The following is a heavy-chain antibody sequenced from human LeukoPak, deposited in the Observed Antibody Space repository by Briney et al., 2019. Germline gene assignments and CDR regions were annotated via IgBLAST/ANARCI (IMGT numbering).Heavy chain of an antibody. Sequence: SETLSLTCSVSGGSISSGDYFWSWIRQPPGKGLEWIGYTHHGGTTYYNPSLKSRVTISVDTSKNQFSLKLSSLTAADTAMYYCARDQRARSWTENVGIDYWGQGTL. CDR1: GGSISSGDYF. D-gene: IGHD6-13*01. CDR3: ARDQRARSWTENVGIDY. CDR2: THHGGTT. V-gene: IGHV4-30-4*01. J-gene: IGHJ4*02.